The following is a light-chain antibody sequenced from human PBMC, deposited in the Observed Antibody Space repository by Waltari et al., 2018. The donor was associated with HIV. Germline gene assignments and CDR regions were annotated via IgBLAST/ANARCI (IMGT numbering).Light chain of an antibody. V-gene: IGKV3-11*01. Sequence: ELVFTQSPATLSLSPGQTATLSCRPSQTISIYLAWYQQKPGQAPRLLIYDASKRATGIPARFSGSGSGTDFTLTISSLEPEDFAVYYGQQRSYWLTFGGGTKVEI. CDR3: QQRSYWLT. J-gene: IGKJ4*01. CDR2: DAS. CDR1: QTISIY.